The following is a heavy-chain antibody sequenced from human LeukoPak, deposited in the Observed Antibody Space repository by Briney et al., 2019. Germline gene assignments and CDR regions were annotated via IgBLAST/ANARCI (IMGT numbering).Heavy chain of an antibody. CDR1: GGTFSSYA. J-gene: IGHJ5*02. CDR3: ARVEGIAAAGTENWFDP. CDR2: IIPILGIA. D-gene: IGHD6-13*01. V-gene: IGHV1-69*04. Sequence: SVKVSCKASGGTFSSYAISWVRQAPGQGLEWMGRIIPILGIANYAQKFQGRVTITADKSTSTAYMELSSLRSEDTAVYYCARVEGIAAAGTENWFDPWGQGTLVTVSS.